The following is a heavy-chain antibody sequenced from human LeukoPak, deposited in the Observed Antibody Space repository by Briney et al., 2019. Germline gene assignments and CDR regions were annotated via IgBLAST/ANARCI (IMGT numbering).Heavy chain of an antibody. J-gene: IGHJ4*02. Sequence: SETLSLTXTVSGGSISSSSYYWGWIRQPPGKGLEWIGNIYYSGSTYYNPSLKSRVTISVDTSKNQFSLKLSFVTAADTAVYYCARQATYSSSPFDYWGQGTLVTVSS. CDR1: GGSISSSSYY. CDR3: ARQATYSSSPFDY. D-gene: IGHD6-6*01. CDR2: IYYSGST. V-gene: IGHV4-39*01.